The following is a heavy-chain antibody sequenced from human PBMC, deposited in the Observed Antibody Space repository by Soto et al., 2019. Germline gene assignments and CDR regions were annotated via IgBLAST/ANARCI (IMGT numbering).Heavy chain of an antibody. CDR3: ARDRRAEIVVVPAASNRFDP. J-gene: IGHJ5*02. Sequence: GGSLRLSCAASGFTVSSYWMHWVRQAPGKGLVWVSRISGDGSSTTYADSVKGRFTISRDNAKNTLYLQMNSLRVEDTAVYYCARDRRAEIVVVPAASNRFDPWGQGTLVTVSS. CDR1: GFTVSSYW. CDR2: ISGDGSST. D-gene: IGHD2-2*01. V-gene: IGHV3-74*01.